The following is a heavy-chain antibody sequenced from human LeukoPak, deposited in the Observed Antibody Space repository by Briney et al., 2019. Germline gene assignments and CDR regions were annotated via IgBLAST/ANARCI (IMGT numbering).Heavy chain of an antibody. CDR2: INPNSGGT. CDR3: ARDWGQYYYGSGSYYKYYYFDY. V-gene: IGHV1-2*02. CDR1: GYTFTGYY. D-gene: IGHD3-10*01. Sequence: ASVTVSCKASGYTFTGYYMYWVRQAPGQGLEWMGWINPNSGGTNYAQKFQGRVTMTRDTSISTAYMELSRLRSDDTAVYYCARDWGQYYYGSGSYYKYYYFDYWGQGTLVTVSS. J-gene: IGHJ4*02.